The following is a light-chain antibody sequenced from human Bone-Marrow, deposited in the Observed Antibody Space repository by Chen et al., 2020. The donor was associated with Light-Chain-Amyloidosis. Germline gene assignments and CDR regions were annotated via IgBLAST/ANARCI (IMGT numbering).Light chain of an antibody. CDR3: QSADSSGTYEVI. Sequence: SYELTQPPSVSVSPGQTARITCSGDDLPTKYAYWYQQKPGQAPVLVIHSDTERPSGISERFSGCKSGTTATLTSSGVQAEDEADYHSQSADSSGTYEVIFGGGSKLTGL. J-gene: IGLJ2*01. CDR2: SDT. CDR1: DLPTKY. V-gene: IGLV3-25*03.